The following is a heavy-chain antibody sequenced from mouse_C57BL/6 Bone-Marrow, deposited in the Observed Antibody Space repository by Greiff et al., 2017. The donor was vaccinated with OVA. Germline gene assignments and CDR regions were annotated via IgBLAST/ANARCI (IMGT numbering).Heavy chain of an antibody. CDR3: ARRGSYDGYPAWFAY. D-gene: IGHD2-3*01. V-gene: IGHV5-12*01. CDR2: ISNGGGST. Sequence: EVMLVESGGGLVQPGGSLKLSCAASGFTFSDYYMYWVRQTPEKRLEWVAYISNGGGSTYYPDTVKGRFTISSDHAKNTLYLQMIRLKSDDTAMYYCARRGSYDGYPAWFAYWGQGTLVTVSA. J-gene: IGHJ3*01. CDR1: GFTFSDYY.